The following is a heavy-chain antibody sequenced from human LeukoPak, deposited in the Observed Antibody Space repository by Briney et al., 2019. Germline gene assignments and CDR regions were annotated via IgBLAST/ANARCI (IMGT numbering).Heavy chain of an antibody. CDR1: GGTFSSYA. CDR3: ARDAPFYGSGSYFLGAPMDV. CDR2: INTNTGNP. Sequence: ASVKVSCKASGGTFSSYAISWVRQAPGQGLEWMGWINTNTGNPTYAQGFTGRFVFSLDTSVSTAYLQISSLKAEDTAVYYCARDAPFYGSGSYFLGAPMDVWGKGTTVTVSS. D-gene: IGHD3-10*01. V-gene: IGHV7-4-1*02. J-gene: IGHJ6*03.